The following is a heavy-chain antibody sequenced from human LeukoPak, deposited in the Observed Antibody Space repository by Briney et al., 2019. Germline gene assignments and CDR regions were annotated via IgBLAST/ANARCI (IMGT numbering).Heavy chain of an antibody. Sequence: ASVKVSCKASGYTFTSYDINWVRQATGQGLEWMGWMNPNSGNTGYAQKFQGRVTMTRNISISTAYMELSSLRSEDTAVYYCARGGFAAAGTRVNYWGQGTLVTVSS. V-gene: IGHV1-8*01. CDR2: MNPNSGNT. CDR1: GYTFTSYD. J-gene: IGHJ4*02. CDR3: ARGGFAAAGTRVNY. D-gene: IGHD6-13*01.